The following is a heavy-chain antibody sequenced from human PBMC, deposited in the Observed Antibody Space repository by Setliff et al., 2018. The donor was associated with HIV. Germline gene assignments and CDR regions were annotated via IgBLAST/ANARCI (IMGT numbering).Heavy chain of an antibody. Sequence: SETLSLTCTVSGGSISSYYWSWIRQPAGKGLEWIGRIYTGGSTNYNPSLKSRVTMSVDTSKNQFSLKLSSVTAADTAVYYCAREVVESSSWYSPYYYYYMDVWGKGTTVTVSS. V-gene: IGHV4-4*07. CDR2: IYTGGST. CDR3: AREVVESSSWYSPYYYYYMDV. J-gene: IGHJ6*03. D-gene: IGHD6-13*01. CDR1: GGSISSYY.